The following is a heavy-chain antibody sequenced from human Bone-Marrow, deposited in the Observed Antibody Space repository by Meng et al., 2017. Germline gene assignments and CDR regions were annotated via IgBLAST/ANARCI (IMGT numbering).Heavy chain of an antibody. Sequence: GESLKISCAASGFTVSSNYMSWVRQAPGKGLEWVSVIYSCGSTYYADSVKGRFTISRDNSKNTLYLQMNSLRAEDTAVYYCAKGLRYFDWLFDYWGQGTLVTVSS. V-gene: IGHV3-53*01. J-gene: IGHJ4*02. CDR3: AKGLRYFDWLFDY. CDR1: GFTVSSNY. CDR2: IYSCGST. D-gene: IGHD3-9*01.